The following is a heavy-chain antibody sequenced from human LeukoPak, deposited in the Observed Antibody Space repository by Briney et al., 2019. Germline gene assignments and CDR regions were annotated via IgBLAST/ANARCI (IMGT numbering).Heavy chain of an antibody. Sequence: KPSETLSLTCTVSGGSISSYYWSWIRQPQGKGLEWIGYIYYSGSTNYNPSLKSRVTISVDTSKNQFSLKLSSVTAADTAVYYCARDTPRYSNYDVPAFDYWGQGTLVTVSS. CDR2: IYYSGST. D-gene: IGHD4-11*01. J-gene: IGHJ4*02. CDR3: ARDTPRYSNYDVPAFDY. V-gene: IGHV4-59*12. CDR1: GGSISSYY.